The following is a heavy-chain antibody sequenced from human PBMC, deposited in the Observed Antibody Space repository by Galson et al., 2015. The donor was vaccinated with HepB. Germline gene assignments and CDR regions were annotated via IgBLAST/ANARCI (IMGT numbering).Heavy chain of an antibody. J-gene: IGHJ5*02. D-gene: IGHD3-3*01. V-gene: IGHV1-69*13. CDR1: GGTFSSYA. Sequence: SVKVSCKASGGTFSSYAISWVRQAPGQGLEWMGGIIPIFGTANYAQKFQGRVTITADESTSTAYMELSSLRSEDTAVYYCAREVVLRFLEWLHHNWFDPWGQGTLVTVSS. CDR3: AREVVLRFLEWLHHNWFDP. CDR2: IIPIFGTA.